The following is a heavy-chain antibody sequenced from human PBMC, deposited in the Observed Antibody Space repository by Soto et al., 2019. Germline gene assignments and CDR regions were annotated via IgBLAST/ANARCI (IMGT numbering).Heavy chain of an antibody. V-gene: IGHV3-23*01. D-gene: IGHD2-21*01. J-gene: IGHJ4*02. CDR2: IRGSGGET. CDR3: AQDGGWGLVSPSHDY. CDR1: GFTFRNFV. Sequence: EVQLLESGGGLVQPGGSLRVSCAASGFTFRNFVMSWVRQAPGKGLEWFSAIRGSGGETFYADSVKGRFTISRDNCRNTLYLQMNSLRDEDTALYFFAQDGGWGLVSPSHDYLGRGTLVSVAS.